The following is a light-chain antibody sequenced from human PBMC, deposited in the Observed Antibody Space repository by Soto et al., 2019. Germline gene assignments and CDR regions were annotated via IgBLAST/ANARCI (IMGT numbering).Light chain of an antibody. J-gene: IGKJ4*01. CDR3: LLYCTYPLT. CDR1: QFNRND. CDR2: AAS. Sequence: ATQMTQSPSSLSASVGDRVTITCRASQFNRNDLGWYQQKPGKAPKILIFAASKSQSGVPSRFSGSGSCTDFTLTISSLKPDDFGPYYYLLYCTYPLTFGGGTRVEIK. V-gene: IGKV1-6*02.